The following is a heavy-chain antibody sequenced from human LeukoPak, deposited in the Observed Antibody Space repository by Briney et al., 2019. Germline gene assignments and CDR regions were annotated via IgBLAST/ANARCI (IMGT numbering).Heavy chain of an antibody. Sequence: PSETLSLTCAVYGGSFSGYYWSWIRQPPGKGLEWIGEINHSGSTNYNPSLKSRVTISVDTSKNQFSLKLSSVTAADTAVYYCARSFLPNYDFWSGYYHNYNWFDPWGQGTLVTVSS. J-gene: IGHJ5*02. CDR1: GGSFSGYY. CDR2: INHSGST. CDR3: ARSFLPNYDFWSGYYHNYNWFDP. D-gene: IGHD3-3*01. V-gene: IGHV4-34*01.